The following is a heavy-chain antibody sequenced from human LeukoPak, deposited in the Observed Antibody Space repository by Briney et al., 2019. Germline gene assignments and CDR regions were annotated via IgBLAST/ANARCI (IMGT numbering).Heavy chain of an antibody. Sequence: KTSETLSLTCAVYGGSFSGYYWSWIRQPPGKGLEWIGEINHSGSTNYNPSLKSRVTISVDTSKNQFSLKLSSVTAADTAVYYCARVHRTYYYYYNMNVWGKGTTVTVSS. CDR2: INHSGST. J-gene: IGHJ6*03. CDR1: GGSFSGYY. CDR3: ARVHRTYYYYYNMNV. V-gene: IGHV4-34*01.